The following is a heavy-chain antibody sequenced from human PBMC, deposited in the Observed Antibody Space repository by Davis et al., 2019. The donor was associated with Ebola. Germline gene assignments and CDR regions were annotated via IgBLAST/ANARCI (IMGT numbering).Heavy chain of an antibody. CDR2: ISPDGSNR. D-gene: IGHD6-13*01. J-gene: IGHJ5*02. CDR1: GFSFRNYG. V-gene: IGHV3-30-3*01. Sequence: GGSLRLSCEVSGFSFRNYGMHWVRQAPGKGLQWVALISPDGSNRWYADSVRGRLTTSRDNSKNTLYLQMNSLRAEDTAVYYCAKDPRGTAAGTIWFDPWGQGTLVTVSS. CDR3: AKDPRGTAAGTIWFDP.